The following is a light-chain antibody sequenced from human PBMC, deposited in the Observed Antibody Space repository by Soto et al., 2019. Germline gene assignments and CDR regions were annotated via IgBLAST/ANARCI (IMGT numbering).Light chain of an antibody. CDR2: ANT. CDR1: SSNIGAGYD. J-gene: IGLJ7*01. Sequence: QSVLTQPPSVSGAPGQRVTISCTGSSSNIGAGYDVHWYQQFPGTAPNLLIYANTNRPSGVPDRFSGSKSGTSASLAITGLQAEDEADYYCQSYDSGLSGVVFGGGTQLTV. V-gene: IGLV1-40*01. CDR3: QSYDSGLSGVV.